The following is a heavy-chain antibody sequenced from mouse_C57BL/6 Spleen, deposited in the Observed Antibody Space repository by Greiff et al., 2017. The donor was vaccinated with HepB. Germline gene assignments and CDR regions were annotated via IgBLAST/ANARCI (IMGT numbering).Heavy chain of an antibody. CDR3: ALGGNYWYFDV. Sequence: EVQGVESGPGMVKPSQSLSLTCPVTGYSITSGYDWHWIRHFPGNKLEWMGYISYSGSTNYNPSLKSRISITHDTSKNHFFLKLNSGTTEDTATYYCALGGNYWYFDVWGTGTTVTVSS. D-gene: IGHD2-1*01. J-gene: IGHJ1*03. CDR2: ISYSGST. V-gene: IGHV3-1*01. CDR1: GYSITSGYD.